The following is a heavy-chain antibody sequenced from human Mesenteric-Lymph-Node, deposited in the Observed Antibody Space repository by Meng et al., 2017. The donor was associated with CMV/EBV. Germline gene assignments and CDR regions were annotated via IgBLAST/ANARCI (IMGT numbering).Heavy chain of an antibody. J-gene: IGHJ4*02. D-gene: IGHD3-9*01. V-gene: IGHV4-34*01. Sequence: QVQLHQWGAGSFKPSETLSVTCAGDGGSFSGYYWNWIRQSPEKGLEWIGEINHSGSTTYNPSFTSRIIISVDTSTNQISLNMSSVTAADTAVYYCARGSSYDILTGYFDYWGQGALVTVSS. CDR1: GGSFSGYY. CDR3: ARGSSYDILTGYFDY. CDR2: INHSGST.